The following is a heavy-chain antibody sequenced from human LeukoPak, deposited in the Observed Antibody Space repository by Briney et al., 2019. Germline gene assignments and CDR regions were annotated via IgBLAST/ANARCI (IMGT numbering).Heavy chain of an antibody. J-gene: IGHJ3*02. CDR3: ARPRVVAATTSHAAFDI. V-gene: IGHV5-51*01. CDR1: GYTFTCYW. D-gene: IGHD2-15*01. CDR2: IFSGDSDT. Sequence: GESLTISCEVSGYTFTCYWIAWVRQVPGKGMEWMGIIFSGDSDTSSSPSLQREVTISADKSLSTAYLQWSSLTASDTAMYFCARPRVVAATTSHAAFDIWGQGTLVSVSS.